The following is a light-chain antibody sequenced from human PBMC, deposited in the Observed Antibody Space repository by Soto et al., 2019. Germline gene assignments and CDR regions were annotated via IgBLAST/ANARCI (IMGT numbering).Light chain of an antibody. Sequence: EFVLTQSPGTLSLSPGERATLSCRASQSVTSTYLGWYQQKPGQAPRLLIYGASSRATGLPDRFSGSGSGTDFTLSISRQEADDFAVYYCQQYHSSPRTFGQGTKVDIK. CDR1: QSVTSTY. J-gene: IGKJ1*01. V-gene: IGKV3-20*01. CDR2: GAS. CDR3: QQYHSSPRT.